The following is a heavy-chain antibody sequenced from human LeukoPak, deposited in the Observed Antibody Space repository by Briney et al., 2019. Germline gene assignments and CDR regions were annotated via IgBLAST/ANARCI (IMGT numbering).Heavy chain of an antibody. CDR1: GFTFSSYA. CDR2: ISYDGSNK. V-gene: IGHV3-30-3*01. D-gene: IGHD5-18*01. J-gene: IGHJ4*02. Sequence: GGSLRLSCAASGFTFSSYAMHWVRQAPGKGLEWVAVISYDGSNKYYADSVKGRFTISRDNSKNTLYLRMNSLRAEDTAVYYCARDFQDTAMVVPDYWGQGTLVTVSS. CDR3: ARDFQDTAMVVPDY.